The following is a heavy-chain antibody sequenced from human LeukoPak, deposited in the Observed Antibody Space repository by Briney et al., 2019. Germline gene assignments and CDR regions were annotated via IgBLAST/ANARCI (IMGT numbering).Heavy chain of an antibody. CDR3: ARLRWGSSWYDFGFDY. V-gene: IGHV4-39*01. D-gene: IGHD6-13*01. CDR1: GGFISRTSFY. Sequence: ASETLSLTCAVSGGFISRTSFYWSWIRQPPGKGLEWIGSVYYSGSTYYKSSLESRVTISVDTSKNQFSLRLSAATAADTAVYYCARLRWGSSWYDFGFDYWGQGTLVTVSS. J-gene: IGHJ4*02. CDR2: VYYSGST.